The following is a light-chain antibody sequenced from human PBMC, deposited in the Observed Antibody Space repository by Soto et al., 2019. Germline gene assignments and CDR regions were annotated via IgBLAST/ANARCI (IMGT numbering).Light chain of an antibody. CDR1: QSVSSGY. J-gene: IGKJ2*01. CDR3: QQYGNSPYT. V-gene: IGKV3-20*01. CDR2: SAS. Sequence: EIVLTQSPGTLSLSPGEGATLSCRASQSVSSGYLAWYQQKPGQTPRLLIYSASSRATGIPDRFSGSGSGTDFTLTLSRLEPEDFAVYYCQQYGNSPYTFGQGTKVEIK.